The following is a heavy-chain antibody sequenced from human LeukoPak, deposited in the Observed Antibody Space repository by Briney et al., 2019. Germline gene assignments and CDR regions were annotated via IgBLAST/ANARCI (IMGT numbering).Heavy chain of an antibody. CDR2: IIPIFGTA. CDR1: GGTFSSYA. Sequence: GSSVKVSCKASGGTFSSYAISWVRQAPGQGLEWMGGIIPIFGTANYAQKFQGRVTITADKSTSTAYMELSSLRSEDTAVYYCARGPYGDSYWYFDLWGRGTLDTVSS. J-gene: IGHJ2*01. CDR3: ARGPYGDSYWYFDL. V-gene: IGHV1-69*06. D-gene: IGHD4-17*01.